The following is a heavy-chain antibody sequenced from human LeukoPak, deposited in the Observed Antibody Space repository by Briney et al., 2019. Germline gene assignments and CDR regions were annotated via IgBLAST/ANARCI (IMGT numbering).Heavy chain of an antibody. D-gene: IGHD4-23*01. V-gene: IGHV4-39*07. CDR2: IYYSGST. Sequence: SETLSLTCTVSGGSISSSSYYWGWIRQPPGKGLEWIGSIYYSGSTYYNPSLKSRVTISVDTSKNQFSLKLSSVTAADTAVYYCARDPSRYGGNCVWFDPWGQGTLVIVSS. J-gene: IGHJ5*02. CDR1: GGSISSSSYY. CDR3: ARDPSRYGGNCVWFDP.